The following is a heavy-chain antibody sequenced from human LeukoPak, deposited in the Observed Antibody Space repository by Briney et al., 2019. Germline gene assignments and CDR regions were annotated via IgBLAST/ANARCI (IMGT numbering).Heavy chain of an antibody. Sequence: PGGSLRLSCAASGFTFSSYGMHWVRQAPGKGLEWVAFIRYDGSNKYYADSVKGRFTISRDNSKNTLCLQMNSLRAEDTAVYYCAKDYYDSSGYYYHPYWGQGTLVTVSS. CDR2: IRYDGSNK. V-gene: IGHV3-30*02. D-gene: IGHD3-22*01. CDR1: GFTFSSYG. J-gene: IGHJ4*02. CDR3: AKDYYDSSGYYYHPY.